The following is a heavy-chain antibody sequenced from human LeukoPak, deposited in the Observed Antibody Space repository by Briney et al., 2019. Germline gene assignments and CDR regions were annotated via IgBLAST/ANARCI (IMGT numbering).Heavy chain of an antibody. CDR1: GYTFTSYG. D-gene: IGHD3-22*01. J-gene: IGHJ4*02. CDR3: ARDQTPDSSGYYTLFDY. Sequence: GASVKVSCKASGYTFTSYGISWVRQDPGQGLEWMGWISAYNGNTNYAQKLQGRVTMTTDTSTSTAYMELRSLRSDDTAVYYCARDQTPDSSGYYTLFDYWGQGTLVTVSS. CDR2: ISAYNGNT. V-gene: IGHV1-18*01.